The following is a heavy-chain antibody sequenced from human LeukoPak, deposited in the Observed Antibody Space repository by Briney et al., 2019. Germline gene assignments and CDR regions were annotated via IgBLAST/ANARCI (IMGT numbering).Heavy chain of an antibody. Sequence: SETLSLTCTVSGGSISSGSYYWRWIRQPAGTGLEWIGRIYTSGSTNYNPSLKSRVTISVDTSKNQFSLKLSSVTAADTAVYYCARGSSAYWYFDLWGRGTLVTVSS. D-gene: IGHD6-6*01. CDR3: ARGSSAYWYFDL. V-gene: IGHV4-61*02. J-gene: IGHJ2*01. CDR2: IYTSGST. CDR1: GGSISSGSYY.